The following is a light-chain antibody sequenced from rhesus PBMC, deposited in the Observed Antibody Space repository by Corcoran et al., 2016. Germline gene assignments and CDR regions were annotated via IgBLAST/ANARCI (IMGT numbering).Light chain of an antibody. CDR3: QQGYSYPFT. J-gene: IGKJ3*01. CDR2: RAS. V-gene: IGKV1S9*01. CDR1: QSLSNY. Sequence: DIQMTQSPSSLSASVGDRVTITCQASQSLSNYLNWYQQKPGKIPKLLIYRASSLQSGIPSRFSGSGSGTEFTLTISSLQPEDFATYYCQQGYSYPFTFGPGTKLDIK.